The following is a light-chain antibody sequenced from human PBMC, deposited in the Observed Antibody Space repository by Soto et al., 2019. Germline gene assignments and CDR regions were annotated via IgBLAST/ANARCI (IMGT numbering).Light chain of an antibody. V-gene: IGKV1-39*01. CDR3: QQSYSTPRT. Sequence: DIQMTQSPSSLSASVGDRVTITCRASQSISSYLNWYQQKPGKAPKLLIYAASSLPSGVPSRFSGSGSWTDFTLTISSLQPEYFATYYYQQSYSTPRTFGPGTKVDIK. CDR2: AAS. CDR1: QSISSY. J-gene: IGKJ3*01.